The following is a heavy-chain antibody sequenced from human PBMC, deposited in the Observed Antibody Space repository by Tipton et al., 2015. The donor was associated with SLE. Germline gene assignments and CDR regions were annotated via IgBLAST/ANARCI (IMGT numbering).Heavy chain of an antibody. Sequence: SLRLSCAASGFTFSSYGMHWVRQAPGKGLEWVAFIRYDGSNKYYADSVKGRFTISRDNSKNTLYLQMNSLRAEDTAVYYCAKEVRSPAAAGLDYWGQGTLVTVSS. V-gene: IGHV3-30*02. CDR2: IRYDGSNK. D-gene: IGHD6-13*01. J-gene: IGHJ4*02. CDR3: AKEVRSPAAAGLDY. CDR1: GFTFSSYG.